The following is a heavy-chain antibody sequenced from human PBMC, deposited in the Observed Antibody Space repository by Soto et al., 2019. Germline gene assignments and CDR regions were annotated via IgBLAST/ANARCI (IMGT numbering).Heavy chain of an antibody. Sequence: EVQLVESGGGLVQPGGSLRLSCAASGFTFSSYSMNWVRQAPGKGLEWVSYISSSSSTIYYADSVKGRFTISRDNAKTSLYLQMNSRGDEDTAVYYCAREYYDFWSGYYDYYYYYGMDVGGHGTTFTVSS. J-gene: IGHJ6*02. V-gene: IGHV3-48*02. CDR1: GFTFSSYS. CDR3: AREYYDFWSGYYDYYYYYGMDV. CDR2: ISSSSSTI. D-gene: IGHD3-3*01.